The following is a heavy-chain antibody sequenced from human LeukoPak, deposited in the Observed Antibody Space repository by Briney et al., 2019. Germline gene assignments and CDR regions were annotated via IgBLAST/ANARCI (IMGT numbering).Heavy chain of an antibody. CDR1: GFTVSSNY. CDR2: ISGSGGST. D-gene: IGHD6-13*01. J-gene: IGHJ4*02. Sequence: GGSLRLSCAASGFTVSSNYMTWVRQAPGKGLEWVSVISGSGGSTYYADSVKGRFTISRDNSKNTLYLQMNSLRAEDTAVYYCTKGWYSIDYWGQGTLVTVSS. CDR3: TKGWYSIDY. V-gene: IGHV3-23*01.